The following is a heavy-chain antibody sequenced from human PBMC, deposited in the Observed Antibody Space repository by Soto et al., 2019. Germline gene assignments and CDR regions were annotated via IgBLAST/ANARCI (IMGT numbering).Heavy chain of an antibody. CDR1: GFAFSSYA. V-gene: IGHV3-30*14. Sequence: GGSLRLSCAASGFAFSSYAMHWVRQAPGKGLGWLAVISNDGSKKYYADSVKGRFTISRDNPDNTLYLRLNTLRGADTAVYYCARNTMYYFWSDYSQDYWSQGTLVTVSS. D-gene: IGHD3-3*01. J-gene: IGHJ4*02. CDR2: ISNDGSKK. CDR3: ARNTMYYFWSDYSQDY.